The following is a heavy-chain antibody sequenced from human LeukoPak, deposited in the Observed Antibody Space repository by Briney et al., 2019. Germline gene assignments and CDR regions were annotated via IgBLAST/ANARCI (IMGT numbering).Heavy chain of an antibody. CDR3: ARVPGDSSGYFDY. J-gene: IGHJ4*02. CDR1: GGSISSGSYY. Sequence: TLSLTCTVSGGSISSGSYYWSWIRQPAGKGLEWIGRIYTSGSTNYNPSLKSRVTISVDTSKNQFSLKLSSVTAADTAVYYCARVPGDSSGYFDYWGQGTLVTVS. CDR2: IYTSGST. V-gene: IGHV4-61*02. D-gene: IGHD3-22*01.